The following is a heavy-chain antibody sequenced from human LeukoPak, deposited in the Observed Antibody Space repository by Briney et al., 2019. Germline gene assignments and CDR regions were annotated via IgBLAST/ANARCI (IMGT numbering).Heavy chain of an antibody. V-gene: IGHV3-23*01. Sequence: GGSLRLSCAASGFTFSSYAMSWVRQAPGKGLEWVSGISGSGGSTYYADSVKGRFTISRDNSKNTVYMKMNSLRAEDTAVYYCARVHPYSGSYYTHWGQGTLVTVSS. CDR2: ISGSGGST. CDR1: GFTFSSYA. CDR3: ARVHPYSGSYYTH. D-gene: IGHD1-26*01. J-gene: IGHJ4*02.